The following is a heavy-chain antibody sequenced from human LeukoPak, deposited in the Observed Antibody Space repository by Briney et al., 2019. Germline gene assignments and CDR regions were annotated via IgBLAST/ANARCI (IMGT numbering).Heavy chain of an antibody. CDR2: INPSGGST. CDR3: ARDVYYDSSGYHRNAFDI. J-gene: IGHJ3*02. Sequence: ASVKVSCKASGYTFTSYYMHWVRQAPGQGLEWMGIINPSGGSTSYAQKFQGRVTMTTDTSTSTAYMELRSLRSDDTAAYYCARDVYYDSSGYHRNAFDIWGQGTMVTVSS. V-gene: IGHV1-46*01. D-gene: IGHD3-22*01. CDR1: GYTFTSYY.